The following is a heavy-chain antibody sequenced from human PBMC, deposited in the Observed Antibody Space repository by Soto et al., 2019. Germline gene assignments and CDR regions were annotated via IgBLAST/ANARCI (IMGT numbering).Heavy chain of an antibody. Sequence: ASVKVSCKASGYTFTSYAMHWVRQAPGKGLEWTGGFDPEDGETIYAQKFQGRVTMTEDTSTDTAYMELSSLRSEDTAVYYCATKGRWYVGYYYYGMDVWGQGTTVTVSS. D-gene: IGHD6-13*01. V-gene: IGHV1-24*01. CDR2: FDPEDGET. CDR3: ATKGRWYVGYYYYGMDV. J-gene: IGHJ6*02. CDR1: GYTFTSYA.